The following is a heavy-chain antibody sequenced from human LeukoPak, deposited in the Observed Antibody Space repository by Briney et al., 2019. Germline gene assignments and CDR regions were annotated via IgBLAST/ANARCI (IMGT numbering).Heavy chain of an antibody. CDR2: ISGSGGRA. V-gene: IGHV3-23*01. Sequence: GGSPRLSCAASGFTFSSHAMSWVRQAPGKGLEWGSAISGSGGRAYYADSVKGRFTISRDNSKNTLYLQMNSLRAEDTAVYYCASNGIVATIDFDYWGQGTLVTVSS. J-gene: IGHJ4*02. D-gene: IGHD5-12*01. CDR1: GFTFSSHA. CDR3: ASNGIVATIDFDY.